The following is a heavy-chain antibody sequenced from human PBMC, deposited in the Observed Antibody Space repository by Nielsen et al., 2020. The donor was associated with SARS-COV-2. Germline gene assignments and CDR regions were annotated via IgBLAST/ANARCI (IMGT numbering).Heavy chain of an antibody. V-gene: IGHV4-30-4*08. J-gene: IGHJ4*02. CDR2: IYYSGST. CDR1: GGSVSSGSYY. CDR3: ARAGRWELATFDY. Sequence: SETLSLTCSVSGGSVSSGSYYWSWIRQPPGKGLEWIGYIYYSGSTYYNPSLKSRVTISVDTSKNQFSLKLSSVTAADTAVYYCARAGRWELATFDYWGQGTLVTVSS. D-gene: IGHD1-26*01.